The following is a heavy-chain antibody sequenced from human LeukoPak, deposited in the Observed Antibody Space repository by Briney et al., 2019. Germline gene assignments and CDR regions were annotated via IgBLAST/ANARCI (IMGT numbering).Heavy chain of an antibody. CDR1: GFMFHDYA. CDR3: ARESESSGWYDY. CDR2: ISGDGGST. Sequence: GGSLRLTCAAPGFMFHDYAIHWVRQAPGKGLEWVSLISGDGGSTFYADSVKGRFTISRDNSKNSLYLQMNSLRSDDTALYYCARESESSGWYDYWGQGTLVTVSS. V-gene: IGHV3-43*02. J-gene: IGHJ4*02. D-gene: IGHD6-19*01.